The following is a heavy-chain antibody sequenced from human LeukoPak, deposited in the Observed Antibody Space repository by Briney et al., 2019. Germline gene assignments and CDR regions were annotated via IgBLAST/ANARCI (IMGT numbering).Heavy chain of an antibody. D-gene: IGHD2-2*01. J-gene: IGHJ4*02. CDR1: GGSISSSYYY. CDR3: AGLGCSSASCYPGN. V-gene: IGHV4-39*01. CDR2: LYYSGWST. Sequence: SETLSLTCTVSGGSISSSYYYWGWVRQPPGKGLEWIGSLYYSGWSTYYNPSLKSRVTISVDTSKNQFSLKLNSVTAADTAVYYCAGLGCSSASCYPGNWGQGTLVTVSS.